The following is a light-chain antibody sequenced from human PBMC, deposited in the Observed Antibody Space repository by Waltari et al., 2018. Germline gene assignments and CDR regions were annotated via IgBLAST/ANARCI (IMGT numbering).Light chain of an antibody. CDR2: GAS. Sequence: DIQMTQFPTSLSASVEDRVTITCRERQTITNYLNWYQHKSRKAPRLLIYGASNLQGGVPSRFRGSGSGTEFTLTISNLQPEDFATYYCQQTYITPRTFGQVTKVEIK. CDR1: QTITNY. CDR3: QQTYITPRT. J-gene: IGKJ1*01. V-gene: IGKV1-39*01.